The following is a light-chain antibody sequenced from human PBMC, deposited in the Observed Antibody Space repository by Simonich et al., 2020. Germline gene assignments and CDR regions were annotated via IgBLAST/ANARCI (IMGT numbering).Light chain of an antibody. J-gene: IGKJ2*01. CDR1: QSVLYISNNKNY. CDR3: QQYYSTPYT. CDR2: WAS. Sequence: DIVMTQSPDSLAVSLGERATINCKSSQSVLYISNNKNYLAWDQQKPGQPPKLIIYWASTRESGVPDRFSGSGSGTDFTLTISSLQAEEVAVYYCQQYYSTPYTFGQGTKLEIK. V-gene: IGKV4-1*01.